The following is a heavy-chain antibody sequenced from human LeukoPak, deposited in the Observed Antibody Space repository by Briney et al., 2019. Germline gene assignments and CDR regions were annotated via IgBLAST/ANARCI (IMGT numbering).Heavy chain of an antibody. CDR2: IRSKTYGATT. D-gene: IGHD4-23*01. Sequence: GGSLRLSCTASGFTFGNYGMSWFRQAPGKGLEWVGFIRSKTYGATTEYAASVKGRFTFSRDKTNNSLDLQMNSLKIEDTAVYYCCTTVITSRYMDVWGKGTTVAISS. CDR3: CTTVITSRYMDV. V-gene: IGHV3-49*03. J-gene: IGHJ6*03. CDR1: GFTFGNYG.